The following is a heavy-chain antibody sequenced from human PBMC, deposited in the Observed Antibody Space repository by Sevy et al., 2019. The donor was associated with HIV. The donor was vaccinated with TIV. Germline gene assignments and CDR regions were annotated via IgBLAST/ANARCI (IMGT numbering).Heavy chain of an antibody. CDR2: ISAYNGNT. V-gene: IGHV1-18*01. CDR1: GYTFTSYG. D-gene: IGHD3-10*01. Sequence: ASVKVSCKASGYTFTSYGISWVRQAPGQGLEWMGWISAYNGNTNYAQKLQGRVTMITDTSTSTAYMELRSLRSDDTAVYYCARDQDYYGSGSYYPGRRLRYFDYWGQGTLVTVSS. J-gene: IGHJ4*02. CDR3: ARDQDYYGSGSYYPGRRLRYFDY.